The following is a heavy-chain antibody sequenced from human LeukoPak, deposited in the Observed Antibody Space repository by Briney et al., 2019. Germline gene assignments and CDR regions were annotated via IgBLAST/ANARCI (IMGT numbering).Heavy chain of an antibody. Sequence: SETLSLTCAVYGGSFSGYYWSWIRQPPGKGLEWIGEINHSGSTNYNPSLKSRVTISVDTSKNQFSLKLSSVTAADTAVYYCAIQYYYDSSGQLAFDIWGQGTMVTVSS. J-gene: IGHJ3*02. CDR1: GGSFSGYY. CDR3: AIQYYYDSSGQLAFDI. V-gene: IGHV4-34*01. CDR2: INHSGST. D-gene: IGHD3-22*01.